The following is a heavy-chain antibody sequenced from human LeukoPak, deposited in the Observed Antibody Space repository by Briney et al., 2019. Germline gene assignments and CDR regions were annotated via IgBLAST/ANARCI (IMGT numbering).Heavy chain of an antibody. J-gene: IGHJ4*02. CDR1: GVSISSSIYY. CDR3: ARLADCSSTSCYDH. Sequence: PSETLSLTCTVSGVSISSSIYYWRWIRQPPGKVLEWIGSIYYSGSTYYNPSLKSRVIISVDTSKNQLSLKLKSVTAADMAVYYCARLADCSSTSCYDHWGQGTLVTVSS. V-gene: IGHV4-39*01. CDR2: IYYSGST. D-gene: IGHD2-2*01.